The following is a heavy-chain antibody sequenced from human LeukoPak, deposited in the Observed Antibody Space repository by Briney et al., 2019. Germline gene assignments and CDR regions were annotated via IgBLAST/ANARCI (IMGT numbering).Heavy chain of an antibody. V-gene: IGHV1-69*13. Sequence: SVKVSCKASGGTFSSYAISWVRQAPGQGLEWMGGIIPIFGTANCAQKFQGRVTITADESTSTAYMELSSLRSEDTAVYYCARAPSSGGATYYYYYGMDVWGQGTTVTVSS. J-gene: IGHJ6*02. D-gene: IGHD2-15*01. CDR2: IIPIFGTA. CDR3: ARAPSSGGATYYYYYGMDV. CDR1: GGTFSSYA.